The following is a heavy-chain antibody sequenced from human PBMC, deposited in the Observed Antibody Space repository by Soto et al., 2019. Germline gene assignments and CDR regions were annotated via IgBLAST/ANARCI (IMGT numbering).Heavy chain of an antibody. J-gene: IGHJ4*02. Sequence: SLKVSCKASGYGFVTYAIPWLRQAPVQRLQWMGWINVGSGNTKYAQDFQGRVTFTRDTAATTTFMELSSLRSEDAAVYYCARVPPWGDSGSFYIQHYDSWGQGTLVTVSS. V-gene: IGHV1-3*01. CDR1: GYGFVTYA. D-gene: IGHD3-10*01. CDR2: INVGSGNT. CDR3: ARVPPWGDSGSFYIQHYDS.